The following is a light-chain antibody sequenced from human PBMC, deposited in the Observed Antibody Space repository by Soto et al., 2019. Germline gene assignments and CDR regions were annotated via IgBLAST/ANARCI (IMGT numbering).Light chain of an antibody. CDR3: QQYYSTPQT. CDR2: WAS. CDR1: QSVLYSSNNKNY. Sequence: DIVMTQSPDSLAVSLGERATINCKSSQSVLYSSNNKNYVAWYQQKPGQPPKLLIYWASTRESVVPDRFSGSGSGTDFNLTISSLQAEYVVVYDGQQYYSTPQTFGQGTNVEIK. V-gene: IGKV4-1*01. J-gene: IGKJ1*01.